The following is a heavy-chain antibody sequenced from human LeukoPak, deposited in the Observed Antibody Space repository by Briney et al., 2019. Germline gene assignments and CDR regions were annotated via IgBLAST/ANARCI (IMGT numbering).Heavy chain of an antibody. CDR3: ARAVAGTIDAFDI. Sequence: GRSLRLSCAGSGLTFTSDIIHGVRQAPGKGLEWGASSSSSSICIYYADSLTGRFTITRDNAQNSLSLQMNSLRADDTAVYYCARAVAGTIDAFDIWGQGTMVTVSS. CDR1: GLTFTSDI. D-gene: IGHD6-19*01. CDR2: SSSSSICI. J-gene: IGHJ3*02. V-gene: IGHV3-21*01.